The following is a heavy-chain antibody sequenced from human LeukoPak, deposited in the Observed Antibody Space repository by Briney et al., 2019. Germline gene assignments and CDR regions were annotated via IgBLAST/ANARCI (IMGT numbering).Heavy chain of an antibody. V-gene: IGHV3-23*01. CDR3: AKNSGWGRTSDYFYMDD. Sequence: GGSLRLSCAVSGFTFSNYAMSWVRQAPGTGLECVSAISAGGGSTYYADSVNGRFTISRDNSKNTLYLQMNRLRAEDTALYYCAKNSGWGRTSDYFYMDDWGEGTTVTVSS. CDR1: GFTFSNYA. D-gene: IGHD3-16*01. J-gene: IGHJ6*03. CDR2: ISAGGGST.